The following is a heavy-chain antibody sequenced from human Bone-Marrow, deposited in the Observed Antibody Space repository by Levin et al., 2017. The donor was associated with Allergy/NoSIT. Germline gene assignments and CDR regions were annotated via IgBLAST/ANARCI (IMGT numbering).Heavy chain of an antibody. D-gene: IGHD4-23*01. Sequence: ASVKVSCKASGYSFIEYYIHWVRQAPGQGLEWLGWMNPKSGGISYAQKFQGRVTMTTDPSINTVYVELSGLRSDDTAFYYCARDPPLYGGDSGSDYWGQGTLVTVSS. J-gene: IGHJ4*02. CDR1: GYSFIEYY. V-gene: IGHV1-2*02. CDR3: ARDPPLYGGDSGSDY. CDR2: MNPKSGGI.